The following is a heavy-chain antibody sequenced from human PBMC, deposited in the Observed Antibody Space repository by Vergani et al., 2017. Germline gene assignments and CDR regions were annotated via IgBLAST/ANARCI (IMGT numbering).Heavy chain of an antibody. V-gene: IGHV3-23*04. CDR1: GFTFSSYA. Sequence: EVQLVESGGGLVQPGGSLRLSCAASGFTFSSYAMSWVRQAPGKGLEWVSAISGSGGSTYYADSVKGRFTICRDNSKNTLYLQMNSLRAEDTAVYYWAKGGYCSGGSCYSYYYYYMDVWGKGTTVTVSS. J-gene: IGHJ6*03. D-gene: IGHD2-15*01. CDR3: AKGGYCSGGSCYSYYYYYMDV. CDR2: ISGSGGST.